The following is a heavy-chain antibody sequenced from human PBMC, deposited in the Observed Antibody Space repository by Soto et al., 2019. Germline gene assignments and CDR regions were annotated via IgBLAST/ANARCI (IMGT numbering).Heavy chain of an antibody. D-gene: IGHD2-15*01. CDR3: TTDIVVVVAARADFDY. CDR2: IKQDGSDK. V-gene: IGHV3-7*03. J-gene: IGHJ4*02. Sequence: GGSLRLSCAASGFMFSNYWMSWVRQAPGKGLEWVAIIKQDGSDKYYVDSVKGRFTISRDDSKNTLYLQMNSLKTEDTAVYYCTTDIVVVVAARADFDYWGQGTLVTVSS. CDR1: GFMFSNYW.